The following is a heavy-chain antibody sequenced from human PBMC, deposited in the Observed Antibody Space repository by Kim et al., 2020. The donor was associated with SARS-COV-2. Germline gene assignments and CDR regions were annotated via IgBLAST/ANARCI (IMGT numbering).Heavy chain of an antibody. CDR1: GFTVSSNY. Sequence: GGSLRLSCAASGFTVSSNYMSWVRQAPGKGLEWVSVIYSGGSTYYADSVKGRFTISRHNSKITLYLQMNSLRAEDTAVYYCARESGSYDDAFDIWGQGTMVTVSS. CDR2: IYSGGST. J-gene: IGHJ3*02. V-gene: IGHV3-53*04. CDR3: ARESGSYDDAFDI. D-gene: IGHD1-26*01.